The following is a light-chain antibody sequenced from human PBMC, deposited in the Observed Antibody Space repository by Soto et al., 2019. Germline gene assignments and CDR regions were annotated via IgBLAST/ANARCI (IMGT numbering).Light chain of an antibody. Sequence: EIVLTQSPGTLSLSPGERATLSCRASHSVSSSYLAWYQQKPGQAPRLLIYGASSRATGIPDRISGSGSGTDFTLTISRLEPEDFAVYYCKQYGSSPFTLGPGTKVNIK. CDR1: HSVSSSY. V-gene: IGKV3-20*01. CDR3: KQYGSSPFT. CDR2: GAS. J-gene: IGKJ3*01.